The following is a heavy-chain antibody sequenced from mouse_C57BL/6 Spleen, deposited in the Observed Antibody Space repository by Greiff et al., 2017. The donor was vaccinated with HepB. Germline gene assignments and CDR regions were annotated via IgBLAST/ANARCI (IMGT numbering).Heavy chain of an antibody. D-gene: IGHD2-4*01. CDR3: ARDPRAYDYDEGYWYFDV. J-gene: IGHJ1*03. V-gene: IGHV1-52*01. Sequence: VQLQQPGAELVRPGSSVKLSCKASGYTFTSYWMHWVKQRPIQGLEWIGNIDPSDSETHYNQKFKDKATLTVDKSSSTAYMLLSSLTSEDSAVYYCARDPRAYDYDEGYWYFDVWGTGTTVTVSS. CDR1: GYTFTSYW. CDR2: IDPSDSET.